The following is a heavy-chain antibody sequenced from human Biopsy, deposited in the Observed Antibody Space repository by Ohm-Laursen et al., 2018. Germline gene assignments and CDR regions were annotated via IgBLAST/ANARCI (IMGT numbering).Heavy chain of an antibody. CDR1: GGSFNGYF. CDR3: AGRPWPNAFDI. CDR2: ITQSGST. J-gene: IGHJ3*02. D-gene: IGHD5-12*01. V-gene: IGHV4-34*01. Sequence: TLSLTCAVYGGSFNGYFWSWIRQPPGKGLDWIGDITQSGSTNYSPSLKSRVTISVDTSRNQFSLKLSSLTAADTAVYYCAGRPWPNAFDIWGQGTMVTVSS.